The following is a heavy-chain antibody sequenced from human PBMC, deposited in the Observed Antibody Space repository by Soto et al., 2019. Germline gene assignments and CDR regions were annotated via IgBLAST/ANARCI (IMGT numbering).Heavy chain of an antibody. D-gene: IGHD2-15*01. Sequence: QLQLQESGPGLVKPSETLSLTCTVSGGSISSSSYYWGWIRQPPGKGLEWIGSIYYSGSTYYNPSLKSRVTISVDTSKHQFSLKLSSVTAADTAVYYCARPNAEYCSGGSCYDWYFDLWGRGTLVTVSS. CDR2: IYYSGST. J-gene: IGHJ2*01. CDR3: ARPNAEYCSGGSCYDWYFDL. CDR1: GGSISSSSYY. V-gene: IGHV4-39*01.